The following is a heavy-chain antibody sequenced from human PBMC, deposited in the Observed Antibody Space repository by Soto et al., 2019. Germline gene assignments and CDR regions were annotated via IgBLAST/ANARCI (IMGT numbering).Heavy chain of an antibody. CDR2: ISAYNGNT. J-gene: IGHJ6*02. CDR1: GYTFTSYG. V-gene: IGHV1-18*01. CDR3: ARDGVDTATGYYYGMDV. Sequence: VAPVKVSCKASGYTFTSYGISWVRQAPGQGLEWMGWISAYNGNTNYAQKLQGRVTMTTDTSTSTAYMELRSLRSDDTAVYYCARDGVDTATGYYYGMDVWGQGTTVTVSS. D-gene: IGHD5-18*01.